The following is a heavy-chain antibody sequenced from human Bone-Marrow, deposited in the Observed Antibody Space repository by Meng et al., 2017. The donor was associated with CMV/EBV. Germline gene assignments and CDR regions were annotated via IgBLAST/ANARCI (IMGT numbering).Heavy chain of an antibody. D-gene: IGHD3-3*01. CDR3: ARYCGSICITIFRVAPYYYYYIHI. J-gene: IGHJ6*02. V-gene: IGHV1-18*01. CDR1: GYTFTSYG. CDR2: ISAYNGNT. Sequence: ASVKVSCKASGYTFTSYGISWVRQAPGQGLEWMGWISAYNGNTNYAQKLQGRVTMTTDTSTSTAYMELRSLRSDDTAVYYCARYCGSICITIFRVAPYYYYYIHILAQGTTVTVSS.